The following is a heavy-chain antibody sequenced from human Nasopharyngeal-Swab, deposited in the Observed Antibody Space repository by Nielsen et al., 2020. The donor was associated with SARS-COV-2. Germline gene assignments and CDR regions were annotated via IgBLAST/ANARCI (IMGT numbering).Heavy chain of an antibody. Sequence: WIHQPPGKGLEWIGEINHSGSTNYNPSLKSRVTISVNTSKNQFSLKLSSVTAADTAVYYCARGSLWGVEVRGELGYWGQGTLVTVS. V-gene: IGHV4-34*01. CDR3: ARGSLWGVEVRGELGY. D-gene: IGHD3-10*01. J-gene: IGHJ4*02. CDR2: INHSGST.